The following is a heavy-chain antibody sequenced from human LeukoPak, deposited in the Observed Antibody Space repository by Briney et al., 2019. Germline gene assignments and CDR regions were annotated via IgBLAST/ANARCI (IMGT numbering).Heavy chain of an antibody. CDR3: TKDRLVDSYFDY. Sequence: GGSLRLSCAASGFSFDDYAMNWVRQAPGKGLEWVSSITWDGDNAYYADSVKGRFTISRDNSKNSLYLQMNRLRAEDTALYYCTKDRLVDSYFDYWGQGTLVTVSS. V-gene: IGHV3-43D*03. D-gene: IGHD3-9*01. CDR2: ITWDGDNA. J-gene: IGHJ4*02. CDR1: GFSFDDYA.